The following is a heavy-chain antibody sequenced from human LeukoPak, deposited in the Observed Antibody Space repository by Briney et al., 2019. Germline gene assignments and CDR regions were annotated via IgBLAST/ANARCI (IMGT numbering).Heavy chain of an antibody. V-gene: IGHV1-69*13. CDR3: ASLDSYGHYYYGMDV. J-gene: IGHJ6*02. CDR2: IIPIFGTA. CDR1: GGTFSSYA. Sequence: SVKVSCKASGGTFSSYAISWVRQAPGQELEWMGGIIPIFGTANYAQKFQGRVTITADESTSTAYMELSSLRSEDTAVYYCASLDSYGHYYYGMDVWGQGTTVTVSS. D-gene: IGHD5-18*01.